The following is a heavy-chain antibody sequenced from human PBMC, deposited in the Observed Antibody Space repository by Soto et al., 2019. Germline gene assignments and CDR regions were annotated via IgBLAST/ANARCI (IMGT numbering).Heavy chain of an antibody. CDR3: TKGPNWNYYYYGVDV. CDR2: VYSSGAT. V-gene: IGHV4-4*07. Sequence: WETLALTCPCSGDSVRNYYLSLLRPPSGRGLEWIGRVYSSGATNYNPSLNGRVTMSVDTSRNQFSLRLSSVTAADTAIYYCTKGPNWNYYYYGVDVWGQGTAVNLS. CDR1: GDSVRNYY. D-gene: IGHD1-20*01. J-gene: IGHJ6*02.